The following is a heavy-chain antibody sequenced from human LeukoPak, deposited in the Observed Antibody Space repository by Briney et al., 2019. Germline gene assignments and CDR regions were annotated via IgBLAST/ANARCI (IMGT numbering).Heavy chain of an antibody. J-gene: IGHJ4*02. D-gene: IGHD3-3*01. Sequence: PSETLSLTCTVSGGSISSYYWSWIRQPPGKGLEGIGYIYYSGSTNYNPSLKSRVTISVDTSKHQSSLKLSSVTAADTAVYYCARDIGGYNNDYWGQGTLVTVSS. CDR1: GGSISSYY. V-gene: IGHV4-59*01. CDR2: IYYSGST. CDR3: ARDIGGYNNDY.